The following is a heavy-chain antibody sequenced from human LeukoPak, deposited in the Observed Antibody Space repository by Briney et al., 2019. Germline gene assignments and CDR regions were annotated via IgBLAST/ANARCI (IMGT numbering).Heavy chain of an antibody. Sequence: PSETLSLTCAVYGGSFSGYYWSWIRQPPGKGLEWIGEINHSGSTNYNPSLKSRVTISVDTSKNQFSLKLSSVTAADTAVYYCARRARVNDGPHHVPFDIWGQGTMVTVSS. V-gene: IGHV4-34*01. CDR2: INHSGST. CDR1: GGSFSGYY. CDR3: ARRARVNDGPHHVPFDI. D-gene: IGHD2-8*01. J-gene: IGHJ3*02.